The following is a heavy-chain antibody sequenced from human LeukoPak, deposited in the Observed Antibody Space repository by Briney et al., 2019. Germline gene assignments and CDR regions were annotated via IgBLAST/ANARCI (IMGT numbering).Heavy chain of an antibody. CDR3: ARAGGAAAGIFDY. J-gene: IGHJ4*02. CDR2: IYYSGST. CDR1: GGSISSSSYY. Sequence: SETLSLTCTVSGGSISSSSYYWGWIRQPPGKGLEWIGSIYYSGSTYYNPSLKSRVTISVDTSKNQFSLKLSSVTAADTAVYYCARAGGAAAGIFDYWGQGTLVTVSS. V-gene: IGHV4-39*07. D-gene: IGHD6-13*01.